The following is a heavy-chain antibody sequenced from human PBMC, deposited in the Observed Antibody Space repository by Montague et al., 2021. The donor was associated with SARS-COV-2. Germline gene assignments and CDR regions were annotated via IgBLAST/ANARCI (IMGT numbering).Heavy chain of an antibody. D-gene: IGHD4-17*01. Sequence: SETLSLTCTVSGGSISSRSYYWGWICQPPGKGLEWIGSTYYSGSTYYNPSLKSQVTISVDTSKNQFSLKLSSVTAADTAVYYCARLRGDYGRTYDTCDIWGQGTMVTVSS. CDR1: GGSISSRSYY. CDR3: ARLRGDYGRTYDTCDI. CDR2: TYYSGST. V-gene: IGHV4-39*01. J-gene: IGHJ3*02.